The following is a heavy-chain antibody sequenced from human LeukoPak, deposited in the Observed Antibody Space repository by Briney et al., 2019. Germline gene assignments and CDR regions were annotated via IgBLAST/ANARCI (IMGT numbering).Heavy chain of an antibody. CDR2: ISWNSGSI. V-gene: IGHV3-9*01. J-gene: IGHJ4*02. CDR3: AKDIGSFDY. CDR1: GFTFDDYA. Sequence: GRSLRLSCAASGFTFDDYAMHWVRQAPGKGLEWVSGISWNSGSIGYADSVKGQFTISRDNAKNSLYLQMNSLRAEDTALYYCAKDIGSFDYWGQGTLVTVSS.